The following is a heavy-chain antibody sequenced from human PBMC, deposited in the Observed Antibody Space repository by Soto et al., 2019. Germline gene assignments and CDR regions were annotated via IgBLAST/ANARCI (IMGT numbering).Heavy chain of an antibody. D-gene: IGHD3-10*01. CDR1: GYTFTSYA. CDR3: ARGGGVRGGLRPDYYGMDV. V-gene: IGHV1-3*01. Sequence: QVQLVQSGAEVKKPGASVKVSCKASGYTFTSYAMHWVRQAPGQRREWMGWINAGNGNTKYSQKFQGRVTITRDTSASTAYMELSSLRSEDTAVYYCARGGGVRGGLRPDYYGMDVWGQGTTVTVSS. CDR2: INAGNGNT. J-gene: IGHJ6*02.